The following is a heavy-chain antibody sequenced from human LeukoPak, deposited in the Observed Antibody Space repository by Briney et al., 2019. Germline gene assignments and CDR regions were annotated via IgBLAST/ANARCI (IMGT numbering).Heavy chain of an antibody. V-gene: IGHV2-5*01. Sequence: ESGPTLVKPTQTLTLTCTFSGFSLSTSGVGVDWIRQPPGKALEWLALIYWNGDKRYSPSLKSRLTITKDTSKNQVVLTMTNMDPVDTATYYCAHHRIRLDFGVVLDYWGQGTLVTVSS. CDR1: GFSLSTSGVG. CDR2: IYWNGDK. J-gene: IGHJ4*02. D-gene: IGHD3-3*01. CDR3: AHHRIRLDFGVVLDY.